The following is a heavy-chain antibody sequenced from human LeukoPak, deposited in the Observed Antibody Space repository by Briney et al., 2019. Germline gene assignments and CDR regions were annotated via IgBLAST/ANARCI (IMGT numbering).Heavy chain of an antibody. V-gene: IGHV3-74*03. Sequence: GSLRLSCRASGFNFGYYWMHWVRPVPGKGLVWVSRIHSDGRDTTYAETVKGRCTISRDNAKNTLSLEMNSLNVDGAAVYFCARGGVGSFDLWGQGTLVTVST. CDR3: ARGGVGSFDL. D-gene: IGHD3-10*01. CDR1: GFNFGYYW. J-gene: IGHJ4*02. CDR2: IHSDGRDT.